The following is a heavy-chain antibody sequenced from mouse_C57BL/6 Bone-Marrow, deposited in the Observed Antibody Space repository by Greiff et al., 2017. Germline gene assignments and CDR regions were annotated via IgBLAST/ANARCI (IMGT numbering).Heavy chain of an antibody. J-gene: IGHJ4*01. V-gene: IGHV5-4*01. CDR3: ARDGLPYCSPYYYAMDY. Sequence: DVQLQESGGGLVKPGGSLKLSCAASGFTFSSYALSWVRQTPEKRLEWVATISDGGSYTYYPDNVKGRFTISRDNAKNKLYLQMSHLKSEDTAMYYCARDGLPYCSPYYYAMDYWGQGTSVTVSS. CDR1: GFTFSSYA. CDR2: ISDGGSYT. D-gene: IGHD2-12*01.